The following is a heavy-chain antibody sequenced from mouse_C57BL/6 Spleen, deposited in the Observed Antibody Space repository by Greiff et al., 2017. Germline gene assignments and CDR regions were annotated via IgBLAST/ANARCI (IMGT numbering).Heavy chain of an antibody. CDR3: ARGGVGRMDY. V-gene: IGHV1-61*01. D-gene: IGHD4-1*01. J-gene: IGHJ4*01. CDR1: GYTFTSYW. Sequence: VQLQQPGAELVRPGSSVKLSCKASGYTFTSYWMDWVKQRPGQGLEWIGNIYPSDSETHYNQKFKDKATLTVDKSSSTAYMQLSSLTSEDSAVYYCARGGVGRMDYWVQGTSVTVSS. CDR2: IYPSDSET.